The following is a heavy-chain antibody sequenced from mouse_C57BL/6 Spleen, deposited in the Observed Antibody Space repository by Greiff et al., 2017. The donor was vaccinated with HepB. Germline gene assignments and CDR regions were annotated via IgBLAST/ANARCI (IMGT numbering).Heavy chain of an antibody. V-gene: IGHV14-4*01. CDR1: GFNIKDDY. D-gene: IGHD2-5*01. CDR2: IDPENGDT. CDR3: TTGAYYSNPYAMDY. Sequence: EVQLQQSGAELVRPGASVKLSCTASGFNIKDDYMHWVKQRPEQGLEWIGWIDPENGDTEYASKFQGKATITADTSSNTAYLQLSSLTSEDTAVYYCTTGAYYSNPYAMDYWGQGTSVTVSS. J-gene: IGHJ4*01.